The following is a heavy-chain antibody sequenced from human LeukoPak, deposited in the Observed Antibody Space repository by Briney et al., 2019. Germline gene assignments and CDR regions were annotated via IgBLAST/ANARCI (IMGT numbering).Heavy chain of an antibody. D-gene: IGHD3-22*01. V-gene: IGHV4-59*08. CDR2: IYYSGST. CDR1: GGSISSYY. J-gene: IGHJ4*02. CDR3: ARHAPNYYDSSGYGIDY. Sequence: SETLSLTCTVSGGSISSYYWSWIRQPPGKGLEWFGYIYYSGSTRYNPSLKSRVTISVDTSKNQFSLKLSFVTAADTAVYYCARHAPNYYDSSGYGIDYWGQGTLVTVSS.